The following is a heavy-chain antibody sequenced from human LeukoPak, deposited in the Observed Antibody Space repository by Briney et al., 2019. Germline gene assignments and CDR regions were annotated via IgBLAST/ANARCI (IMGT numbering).Heavy chain of an antibody. CDR2: INHSGST. CDR1: GGSFSGYY. D-gene: IGHD3-16*02. J-gene: IGHJ4*02. CDR3: ARSMLYYDYVWGSYPRGPFDY. Sequence: SETLSLTCVVYGGSFSGYYWTWIRQPPGKGLEWIGEINHSGSTNYNPSLKSRVTISVDTSKNQFSLKLSSVTAADTAVYYCARSMLYYDYVWGSYPRGPFDYWGQGTLVTVSS. V-gene: IGHV4-34*01.